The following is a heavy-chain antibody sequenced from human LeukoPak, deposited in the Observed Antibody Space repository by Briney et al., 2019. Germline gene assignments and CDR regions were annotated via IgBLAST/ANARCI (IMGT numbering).Heavy chain of an antibody. CDR3: ARHGSGSYFTPSESKYYFDY. Sequence: SGTLSLTCAVCGGSISSDKWWGWVRQPSGKGLEWIGEIDHSWITNYNPSLKSRVTISVDKSKNQFSLKLSSVTAADTAVYYCARHGSGSYFTPSESKYYFDYWGQGTLVTVSS. D-gene: IGHD3-10*01. V-gene: IGHV4-4*02. CDR2: IDHSWIT. J-gene: IGHJ4*02. CDR1: GGSISSDKW.